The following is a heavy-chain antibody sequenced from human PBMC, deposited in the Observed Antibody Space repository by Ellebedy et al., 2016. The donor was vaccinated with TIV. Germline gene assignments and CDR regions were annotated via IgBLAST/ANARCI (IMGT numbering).Heavy chain of an antibody. V-gene: IGHV3-30*18. J-gene: IGHJ4*02. CDR3: AKATRLRLGEPPDY. D-gene: IGHD3-16*01. CDR1: GFTFSSYG. Sequence: GGSLRLXXAASGFTFSSYGMHWVRQAPGKGLEWVAVISYDGSNKYYADSVKGRFTISRDNSKNTLYLQMNSLRAEDTAVYYCAKATRLRLGEPPDYWGQGTLVTVSS. CDR2: ISYDGSNK.